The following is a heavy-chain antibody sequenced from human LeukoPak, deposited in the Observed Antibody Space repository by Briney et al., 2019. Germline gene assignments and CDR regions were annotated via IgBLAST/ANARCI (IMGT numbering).Heavy chain of an antibody. D-gene: IGHD3-22*01. CDR3: ARVEYYYDSSGYYYFDY. V-gene: IGHV3-48*04. CDR1: GFTFSHHY. Sequence: GGSLRLSCAASGFTFSHHYMDWVPQAPGRGLEGALYISSSSSTIYYADSVKGRFTISRDNAKNSLYLQMNSLRAEDTAVYYCARVEYYYDSSGYYYFDYWGQGTLVTVSS. J-gene: IGHJ4*02. CDR2: ISSSSSTI.